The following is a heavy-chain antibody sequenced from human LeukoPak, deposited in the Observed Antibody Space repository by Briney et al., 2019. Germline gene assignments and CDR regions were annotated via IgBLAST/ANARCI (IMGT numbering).Heavy chain of an antibody. J-gene: IGHJ4*02. Sequence: SETLSLTCTVSGGSIGSYYWSWIRQPAGEGLDWIGRIFGSGSTNYNPSLKSRLTMSVDTSKNQFSLKLTSVTAADTAVYYCARGSGSYPPLDYWGQGTLVTVFS. CDR3: ARGSGSYPPLDY. V-gene: IGHV4-4*07. CDR1: GGSIGSYY. CDR2: IFGSGST. D-gene: IGHD3-10*01.